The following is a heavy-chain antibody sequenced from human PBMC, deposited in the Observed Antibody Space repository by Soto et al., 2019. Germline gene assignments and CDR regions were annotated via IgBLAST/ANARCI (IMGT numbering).Heavy chain of an antibody. CDR3: EGGKFRD. J-gene: IGHJ4*02. V-gene: IGHV1-8*02. CDR2: MNPNSGNT. CDR1: GYNFNTFD. Sequence: ASVQVSCKASGYNFNTFDIYWVRQATGHGLEWMGWMNPNSGNTGYAQELRGRVTMTRNTSNTTAYMELTSLTSDDTGVYYCEGGKFRDWGQGTLVTVAS.